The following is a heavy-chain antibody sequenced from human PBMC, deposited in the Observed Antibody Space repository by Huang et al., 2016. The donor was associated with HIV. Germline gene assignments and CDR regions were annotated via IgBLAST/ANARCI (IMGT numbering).Heavy chain of an antibody. J-gene: IGHJ6*02. CDR3: ARLIGSPSFYYGLDV. V-gene: IGHV5-51*01. CDR2: IYAGDADT. CDR1: GYRFRSNW. D-gene: IGHD3-10*01. Sequence: EVQLVQSGAEVKKPGESLKISCKGSGYRFRSNWIGWVRQMPGKGLEWMGIIYAGDADTRYSASFQGKVTSSADKSINTAYLQWSSLKASDTAMYYCARLIGSPSFYYGLDVWGQGTTVTVSS.